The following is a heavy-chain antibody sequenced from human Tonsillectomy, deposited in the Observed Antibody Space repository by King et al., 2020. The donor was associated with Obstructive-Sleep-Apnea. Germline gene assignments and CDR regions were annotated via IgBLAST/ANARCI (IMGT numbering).Heavy chain of an antibody. J-gene: IGHJ4*02. D-gene: IGHD3-10*01. CDR3: ARSFNFYGSVSYYKAPGY. CDR1: GYTFTRYD. Sequence: VQLVQSGAEVKKPGASVKVSCKASGYTFTRYDINWVRQATGQGVEWVGWMNHNSGNTGDAQKFQGRVTMNRKTSTTTAYMELSSLRSEDTAVYYCARSFNFYGSVSYYKAPGYWGQGTLVTVSS. CDR2: MNHNSGNT. V-gene: IGHV1-8*01.